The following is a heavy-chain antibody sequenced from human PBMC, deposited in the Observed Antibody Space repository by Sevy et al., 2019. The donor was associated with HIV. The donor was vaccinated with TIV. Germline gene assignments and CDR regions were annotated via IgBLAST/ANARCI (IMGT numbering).Heavy chain of an antibody. J-gene: IGHJ4*02. CDR2: IYSGGST. D-gene: IGHD3-10*01. CDR3: AAGDYGSGEGY. Sequence: GGSLRLSCAASGFTVSSNYMSWVRQAPGKGLEWVSIIYSGGSTYYADSVKGRFTISRDNSKNTLYLQMNSLRAEDTAVYYCAAGDYGSGEGYWGQGTLVTVSS. CDR1: GFTVSSNY. V-gene: IGHV3-53*01.